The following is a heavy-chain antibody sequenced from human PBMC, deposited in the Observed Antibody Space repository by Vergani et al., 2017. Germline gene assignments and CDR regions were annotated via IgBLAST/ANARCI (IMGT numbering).Heavy chain of an antibody. CDR1: GFTFNSYG. CDR3: AKGGGSGWYGGGYYYGMDV. CDR2: IRSDESRR. Sequence: QVQLVESGGGVVQPGGSLRLSCAASGFTFNSYGMHWVRQAPGKGLEWVASIRSDESRRYYGDSMEGPFTISRDNSKNTLYLQMKSLRPEDTAVYYCAKGGGSGWYGGGYYYGMDVWGQGTTVTVSS. V-gene: IGHV3-30*02. J-gene: IGHJ6*02. D-gene: IGHD6-19*01.